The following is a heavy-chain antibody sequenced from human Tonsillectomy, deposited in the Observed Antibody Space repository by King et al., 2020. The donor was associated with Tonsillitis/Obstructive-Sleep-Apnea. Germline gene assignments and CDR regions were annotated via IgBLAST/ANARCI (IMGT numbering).Heavy chain of an antibody. CDR2: IWFDGSNR. Sequence: VQLVESGGGVVQPGRSLRLSCAASRFTFRTYGMHWVRQAPGKGLEWIAVIWFDGSNRYYADSVKGRFTISRDNSKNTLYLQMNSLRADDTAVYYCARAAIVGATDAFDIWGQGTMVTVYS. V-gene: IGHV3-33*01. D-gene: IGHD1-26*01. CDR3: ARAAIVGATDAFDI. J-gene: IGHJ3*02. CDR1: RFTFRTYG.